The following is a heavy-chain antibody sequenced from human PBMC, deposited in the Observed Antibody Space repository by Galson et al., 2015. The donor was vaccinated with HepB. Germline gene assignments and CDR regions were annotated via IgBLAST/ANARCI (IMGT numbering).Heavy chain of an antibody. CDR2: ISSSSSTI. V-gene: IGHV3-48*04. D-gene: IGHD3-10*01. Sequence: SLRLSCAASGFTFSSYSMNWVRQAPGKGLEWVSYISSSSSTIYYADSVKGRSTISRDNAKNSLYLQMNSLRAEDTAVYYCATPPPGSKLWFGETIGTHFDYWGQGTLVTVSS. J-gene: IGHJ4*02. CDR1: GFTFSSYS. CDR3: ATPPPGSKLWFGETIGTHFDY.